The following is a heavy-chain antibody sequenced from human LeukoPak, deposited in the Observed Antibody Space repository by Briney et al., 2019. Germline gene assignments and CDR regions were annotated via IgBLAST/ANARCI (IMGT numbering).Heavy chain of an antibody. D-gene: IGHD3-9*01. CDR3: ARGRQEYDILTGYYLYYFDY. CDR2: ISGGGGST. V-gene: IGHV3-23*01. Sequence: GGSLRLSCAASGFTFSNYAMSWVRQAPGKGLEWVSAISGGGGSTYYADSVKGRFTISRDNAKNSLYLQMNSLRAEYTAVYYCARGRQEYDILTGYYLYYFDYWGQGTLVTVSS. J-gene: IGHJ4*02. CDR1: GFTFSNYA.